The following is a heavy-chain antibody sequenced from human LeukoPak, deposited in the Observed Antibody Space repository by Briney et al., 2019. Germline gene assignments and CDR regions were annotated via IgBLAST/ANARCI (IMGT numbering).Heavy chain of an antibody. J-gene: IGHJ4*02. V-gene: IGHV3-30*03. CDR2: ISYDGSDK. D-gene: IGHD3-22*01. CDR3: ARSVHFGYHDY. Sequence: GGSLRLSCAASGFTFSDYYMSWIRQAPGRGLEWVAVISYDGSDKWYADSVKGRFTVSRDNSKNTVFLQMNSLRPEDTAVYYCARSVHFGYHDYWGQGTLVTVSS. CDR1: GFTFSDYY.